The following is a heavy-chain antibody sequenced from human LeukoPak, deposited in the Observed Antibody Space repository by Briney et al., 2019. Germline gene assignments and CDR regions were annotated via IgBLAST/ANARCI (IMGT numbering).Heavy chain of an antibody. D-gene: IGHD3-10*01. J-gene: IGHJ4*02. CDR1: GGSISSGSYY. CDR2: IYTSGST. CDR3: ARDGSGSYEDY. V-gene: IGHV4-61*02. Sequence: PSETLSLTCTVSGGSISSGSYYWSWIRQPAGKGLEWIGRIYTSGSTNYNPSLKSRVTISVDTSKNQFSLKLSSVTAADTAVYYCARDGSGSYEDYWGQGTLVTVSS.